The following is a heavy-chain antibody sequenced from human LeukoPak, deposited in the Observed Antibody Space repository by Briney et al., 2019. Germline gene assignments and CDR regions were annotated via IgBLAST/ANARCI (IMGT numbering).Heavy chain of an antibody. J-gene: IGHJ4*02. V-gene: IGHV3-7*01. CDR3: VRGGGNYDY. Sequence: GGSLRLSCAASGFTFSTYWMSWVRQAPGKGLEWVANIKQDGSEMYYVDSVRGRFTISRDNAKNSLFLQMNSLRAEDTAVYYCVRGGGNYDYWGQGTLVTVSS. CDR1: GFTFSTYW. D-gene: IGHD3-10*01. CDR2: IKQDGSEM.